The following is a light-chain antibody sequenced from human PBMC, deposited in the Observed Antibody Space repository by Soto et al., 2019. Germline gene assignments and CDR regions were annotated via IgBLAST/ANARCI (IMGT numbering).Light chain of an antibody. CDR3: CSYAGSYSYV. CDR1: STDVGGYNF. Sequence: QSVLTQPPSASGSPGQSVTISCIGTSTDVGGYNFVSWYQQHPGKAPKLMIYEVNKRPSGVPDRFSGSKSGNTASLTVSGLQAEDEADYYCCSYAGSYSYVFGTGTKVTVL. J-gene: IGLJ1*01. V-gene: IGLV2-8*01. CDR2: EVN.